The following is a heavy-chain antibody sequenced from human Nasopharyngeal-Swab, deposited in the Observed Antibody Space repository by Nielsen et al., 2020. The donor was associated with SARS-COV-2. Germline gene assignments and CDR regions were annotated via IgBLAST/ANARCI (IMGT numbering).Heavy chain of an antibody. V-gene: IGHV1-24*01. D-gene: IGHD6-19*01. CDR2: FDPEDGER. J-gene: IGHJ4*02. CDR1: GYTLTESS. CDR3: ARGNGWYPDH. Sequence: ASVKVSCKVSGYTLTESSMHWVRQAPGKGLEWMGGFDPEDGERFSAQNFQGRVTMTTDTSTNTGYLELRSLRSDDTAVYYCARGNGWYPDHWGQGTLVTVSS.